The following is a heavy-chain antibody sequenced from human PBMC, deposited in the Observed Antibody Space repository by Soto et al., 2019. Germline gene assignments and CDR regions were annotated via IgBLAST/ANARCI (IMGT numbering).Heavy chain of an antibody. CDR1: GGSISSGGYY. V-gene: IGHV4-31*03. CDR3: AREIVVVPAAIYYYYGMDV. CDR2: IYYSGST. Sequence: SETLSLTCTVSGGSISSGGYYWSWIRQHPGKGQEWIGYIYYSGSTYYRPSLKSRVTISVDTSKNKFSLKMSSVTAADTAVYYCAREIVVVPAAIYYYYGMDVWGQGTTVTVSS. D-gene: IGHD2-2*01. J-gene: IGHJ6*02.